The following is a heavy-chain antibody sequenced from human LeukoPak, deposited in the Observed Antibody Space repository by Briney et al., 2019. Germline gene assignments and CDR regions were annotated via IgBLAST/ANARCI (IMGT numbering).Heavy chain of an antibody. CDR2: IKQDGSEK. J-gene: IGHJ4*02. V-gene: IGHV3-7*01. CDR3: ARDKDIVVVPATSFDY. D-gene: IGHD2-2*01. CDR1: GFTFSSYW. Sequence: PGGSLRLSCAASGFTFSSYWMSWVRQAPGKGLEWVANIKQDGSEKYYVDSVKGRFTISRDNAKNSLYLQMNSLRAEDTAVYYRARDKDIVVVPATSFDYWGQGTLVTVSS.